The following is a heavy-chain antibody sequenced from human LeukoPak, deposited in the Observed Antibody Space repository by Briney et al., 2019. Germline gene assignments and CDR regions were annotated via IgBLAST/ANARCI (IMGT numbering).Heavy chain of an antibody. CDR1: GDTFITYT. V-gene: IGHV1-69*06. CDR2: IVPIFGTG. CDR3: ARDGGLGESSLDY. J-gene: IGHJ4*02. D-gene: IGHD3-10*01. Sequence: SVKVSCKASGDTFITYTISWVRQARGQGLEWMGGIVPIFGTGNYAQKFQGRVTITADKSTSTAYMELSSLRSEDTAVYSCARDGGLGESSLDYWGQGTLVTVSS.